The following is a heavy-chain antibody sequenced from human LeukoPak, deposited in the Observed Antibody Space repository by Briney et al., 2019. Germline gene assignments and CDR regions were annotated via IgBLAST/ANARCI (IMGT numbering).Heavy chain of an antibody. V-gene: IGHV4-34*01. CDR1: GGSFSGYY. D-gene: IGHD3-9*01. CDR2: INHSGST. Sequence: PSETLSLTCAVYGGSFSGYYWSWIRQPPGKGLEWIGEINHSGSTNYNPSLKSRVTMSVDTSKNQFSLKLSSVTAADTAVYYCARAGILTGSNWFDPWGQGTLVTVSS. J-gene: IGHJ5*02. CDR3: ARAGILTGSNWFDP.